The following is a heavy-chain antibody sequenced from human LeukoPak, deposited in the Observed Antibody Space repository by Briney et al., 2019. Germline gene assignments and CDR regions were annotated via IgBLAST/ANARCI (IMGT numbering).Heavy chain of an antibody. CDR3: AKGGRICSASTCRIDY. Sequence: SGGSLRLSCAASGFTFSRYAMSWVRQAPGKGLEWVSVISASGGSTYYSDSVKGRFTISRDKSSNTLYLQMSSLGADDTAVYYCAKGGRICSASTCRIDYWGQGTLVIVSS. V-gene: IGHV3-23*01. D-gene: IGHD6-19*01. J-gene: IGHJ4*02. CDR1: GFTFSRYA. CDR2: ISASGGST.